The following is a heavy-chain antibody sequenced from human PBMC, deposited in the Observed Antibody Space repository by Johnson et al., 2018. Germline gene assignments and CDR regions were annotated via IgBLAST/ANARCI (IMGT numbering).Heavy chain of an antibody. V-gene: IGHV3-33*01. J-gene: IGHJ6*02. Sequence: QVQLVQSGGGVVQPGRSXRLSCAASGFVFSGFAMHWVRQPPGKGLEWVAIIWYDGRQKYYADFVKGRLTITRDNSKNIVYLEMSSLRVDDTAVYFCAREGNGDHGMDVWGQGTTVSVSS. D-gene: IGHD4-17*01. CDR2: IWYDGRQK. CDR3: AREGNGDHGMDV. CDR1: GFVFSGFA.